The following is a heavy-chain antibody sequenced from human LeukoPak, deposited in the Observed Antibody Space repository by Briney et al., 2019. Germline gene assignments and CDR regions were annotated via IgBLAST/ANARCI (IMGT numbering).Heavy chain of an antibody. CDR2: IYYSGST. CDR1: GGSISSGGYY. CDR3: ARGTYSSSWYPYWYFDL. D-gene: IGHD6-13*01. Sequence: PSETLSLTCTVSGGSISSGGYYWSWIRQHPGKGLEWIGYIYYSGSTYYNPSLKSRVTISVDTSKNQFSLKLSSVTAADTAVYYCARGTYSSSWYPYWYFDLWGRGTLVTVSS. V-gene: IGHV4-31*03. J-gene: IGHJ2*01.